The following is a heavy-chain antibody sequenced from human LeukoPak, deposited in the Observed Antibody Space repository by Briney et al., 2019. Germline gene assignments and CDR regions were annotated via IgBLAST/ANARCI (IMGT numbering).Heavy chain of an antibody. J-gene: IGHJ4*02. CDR2: IYHSGST. Sequence: SETLALTCTVSGYSISSGYYWGWIRQPPGKGLEWIGSIYHSGSTYYNPSLKSRVTISVDTSKNQFSLKLSSVTAADTAVYYCARRPTSRDSSGSIDYWGQGTLVTVSS. D-gene: IGHD3-22*01. CDR3: ARRPTSRDSSGSIDY. CDR1: GYSISSGYY. V-gene: IGHV4-38-2*02.